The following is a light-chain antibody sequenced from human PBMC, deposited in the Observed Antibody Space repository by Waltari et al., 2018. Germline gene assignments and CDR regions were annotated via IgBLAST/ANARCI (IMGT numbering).Light chain of an antibody. CDR1: QSVSST. CDR2: GAS. Sequence: EIVMTQSPATLSVSPGERATLSCRASQSVSSTLAWYQQKPGQPPRPLIYGASTRATATPARFSGSGSGTEFTLAISSLQSEDFAVYYCQQYYEWPLTFGGGTK. J-gene: IGKJ4*01. CDR3: QQYYEWPLT. V-gene: IGKV3D-15*01.